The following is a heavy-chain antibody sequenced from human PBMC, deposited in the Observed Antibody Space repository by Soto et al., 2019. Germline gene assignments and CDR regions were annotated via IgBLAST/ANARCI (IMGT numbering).Heavy chain of an antibody. V-gene: IGHV5-51*01. CDR2: IYPSDSDT. Sequence: PGESLKISCEGSGYPFSYFWIAWVRQMPGKGLEWMGIIYPSDSDTKYSPSFQGQVTISADKSTNTSYLQWSSLKASDSAIYYCARRLTGYDYYGMDVWGQGTTVTVSS. J-gene: IGHJ6*02. D-gene: IGHD3-9*01. CDR1: GYPFSYFW. CDR3: ARRLTGYDYYGMDV.